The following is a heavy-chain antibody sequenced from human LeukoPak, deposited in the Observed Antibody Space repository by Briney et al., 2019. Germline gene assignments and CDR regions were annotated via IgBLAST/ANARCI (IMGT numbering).Heavy chain of an antibody. Sequence: GGSLRLSCAASGFTFSSYGMSWVRQAPGKGLEWVSAISGSGGSTYYADSVKGRFTISRDNSKNSLYLPMNSRRADDQAVYYCAKEGGSSWYFDYWGQGTLVTVSS. V-gene: IGHV3-23*01. CDR1: GFTFSSYG. CDR2: ISGSGGST. J-gene: IGHJ4*02. D-gene: IGHD6-13*01. CDR3: AKEGGSSWYFDY.